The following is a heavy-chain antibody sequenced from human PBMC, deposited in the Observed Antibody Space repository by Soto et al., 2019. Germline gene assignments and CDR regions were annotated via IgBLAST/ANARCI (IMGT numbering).Heavy chain of an antibody. Sequence: PGESLKISCKGSGYSFTSYWISWVRQMPGKGLEWMGRIDPSDSYTNYSPSFQGHVTISADKSISTAYLQWSSLKASDTAMYYCARLPPLWMWSSPYPTAFSPDYYYGMDVSGQGTTVTVYS. CDR3: ARLPPLWMWSSPYPTAFSPDYYYGMDV. D-gene: IGHD6-6*01. CDR1: GYSFTSYW. J-gene: IGHJ6*02. V-gene: IGHV5-10-1*01. CDR2: IDPSDSYT.